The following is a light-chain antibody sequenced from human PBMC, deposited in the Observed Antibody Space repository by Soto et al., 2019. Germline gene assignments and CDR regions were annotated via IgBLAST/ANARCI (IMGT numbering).Light chain of an antibody. V-gene: IGKV3-11*01. CDR2: DAS. CDR1: QSVSSY. CDR3: QQRSNGIT. Sequence: EIVMTQSPATLSVSPGERATLSFRASQSVSSYLAWYQQKPGQAPRLLIYDASNRATGIPARFSGSGSGTDFTLTISSLEPEDFAVYYCQQRSNGITFGQGTRLEIK. J-gene: IGKJ5*01.